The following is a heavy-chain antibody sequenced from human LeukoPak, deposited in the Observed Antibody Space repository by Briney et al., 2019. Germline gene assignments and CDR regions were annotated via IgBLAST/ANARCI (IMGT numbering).Heavy chain of an antibody. D-gene: IGHD1-26*01. J-gene: IGHJ4*02. CDR3: ARDLGELELYYFDY. CDR1: GFTFSSYS. V-gene: IGHV3-48*02. CDR2: ISSSSSTI. Sequence: GGSLRLSCAASGFTFSSYSMNWVRQAPGKGLEWVSYISSSSSTIYYADSVKGRFTISRDNAKNSLYLQMNSLRDEDTAVYYYARDLGELELYYFDYWGQGTLVTVSS.